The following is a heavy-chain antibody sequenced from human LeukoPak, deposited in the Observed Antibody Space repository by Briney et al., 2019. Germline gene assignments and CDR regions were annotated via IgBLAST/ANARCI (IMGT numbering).Heavy chain of an antibody. V-gene: IGHV1-18*01. D-gene: IGHD2-2*01. CDR3: ASSPRGVQLPLDY. Sequence: ASVKVSCKASGYIFSNYGISWVRQAPGHGLEWMGWISSAGNTNYAPKFQDRATMTTDTSTSTAYIELRSLRFDDTAVYYCASSPRGVQLPLDYWGQGTLVTVSS. CDR1: GYIFSNYG. CDR2: ISSAGNT. J-gene: IGHJ4*02.